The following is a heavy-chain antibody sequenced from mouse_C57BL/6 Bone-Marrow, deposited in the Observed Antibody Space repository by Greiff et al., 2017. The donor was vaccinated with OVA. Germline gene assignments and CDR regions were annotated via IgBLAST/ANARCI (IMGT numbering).Heavy chain of an antibody. J-gene: IGHJ3*01. CDR1: GFSLTSYG. D-gene: IGHD2-4*01. CDR3: ATPYDYDEDWFAY. Sequence: VQLQESGPGLVQPSQSLSITCTVSGFSLTSYGVHWVRQSPGKGLEWLGVIWSGGSTDYNAAFISRLSISKDNSKSQVFFKMNSLQADDTAIYYCATPYDYDEDWFAYWGQGTLVTVSA. CDR2: IWSGGST. V-gene: IGHV2-2*01.